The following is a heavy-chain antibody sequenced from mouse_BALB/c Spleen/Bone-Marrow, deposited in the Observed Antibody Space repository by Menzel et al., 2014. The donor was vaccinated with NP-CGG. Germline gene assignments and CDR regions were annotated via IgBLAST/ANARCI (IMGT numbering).Heavy chain of an antibody. Sequence: VQLQQSGPELVKPGASVKISCKASGYTFTDYNIHWVKQSHGKSLEWIRYIYPYNGGTGYNQKFKSKATLTVDNSSSTAYMELRSLTSEDSAVYYCARLDGYYVAMDYWGQGTSVTVSS. V-gene: IGHV1S29*02. CDR1: GYTFTDYN. J-gene: IGHJ4*01. D-gene: IGHD2-3*01. CDR2: IYPYNGGT. CDR3: ARLDGYYVAMDY.